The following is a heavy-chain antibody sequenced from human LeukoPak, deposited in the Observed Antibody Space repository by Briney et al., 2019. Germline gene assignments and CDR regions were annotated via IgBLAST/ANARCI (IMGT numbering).Heavy chain of an antibody. J-gene: IGHJ4*02. CDR3: ARDHRRGYSKNFDY. Sequence: ASVKVSCKASGYTFTGYYMHWVRQAPGQGLEWMGWINPNSGGTNYAQKFQGRVTVTRDTSISTAYMELSRLRSDDTAVYYCARDHRRGYSKNFDYWGQGTLVTVSS. D-gene: IGHD3-22*01. CDR2: INPNSGGT. V-gene: IGHV1-2*02. CDR1: GYTFTGYY.